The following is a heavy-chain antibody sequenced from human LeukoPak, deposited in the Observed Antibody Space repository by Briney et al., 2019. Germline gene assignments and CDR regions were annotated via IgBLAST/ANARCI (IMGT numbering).Heavy chain of an antibody. CDR1: GYTFTNYG. CDR3: ARSDPRAALYYYYGMDV. CDR2: ISVYNGNT. Sequence: APVKVSCKASGYTFTNYGISWVRQAPGQGLEWMGWISVYNGNTNYAQKFQGRVTMTTDTSTSTAYMELRSLRSDDSAVYYCARSDPRAALYYYYGMDVWGQGTTVTVSS. V-gene: IGHV1-18*01. J-gene: IGHJ6*01. D-gene: IGHD2-15*01.